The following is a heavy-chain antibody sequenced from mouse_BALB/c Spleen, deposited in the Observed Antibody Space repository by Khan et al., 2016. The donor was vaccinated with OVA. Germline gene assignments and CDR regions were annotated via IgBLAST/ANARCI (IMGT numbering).Heavy chain of an antibody. J-gene: IGHJ3*01. CDR3: ARHRFTTPRAWCAY. D-gene: IGHD1-2*01. V-gene: IGHV5-6*01. CDR1: GFTFSSYG. CDR2: ISNGGSYT. Sequence: EVELVESGGDLVKPGGSLNLSCEASGFTFSSYGMSWLRQTPDKRLEWVATISNGGSYTYYPDSVKGRLTMSRDNAQNTLYLQMSSLKSEDTAMDYCARHRFTTPRAWCAYWGQGTLGTGSA.